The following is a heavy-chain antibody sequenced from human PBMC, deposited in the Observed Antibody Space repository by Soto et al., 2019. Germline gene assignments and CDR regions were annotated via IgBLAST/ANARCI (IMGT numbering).Heavy chain of an antibody. V-gene: IGHV1-3*01. D-gene: IGHD3-16*01. CDR1: GYTFTTYA. Sequence: QVQLVQSGAEVKKPGASVKVSCKASGYTFTTYAMHWVRQAPGQRLEWMEWINAGNGNTKYSEKFQGRVTITRDTSATTAYMELSSPRSEDTAVYYCARDTWGYCGMDVWGQGTTVTVSS. CDR2: INAGNGNT. CDR3: ARDTWGYCGMDV. J-gene: IGHJ6*02.